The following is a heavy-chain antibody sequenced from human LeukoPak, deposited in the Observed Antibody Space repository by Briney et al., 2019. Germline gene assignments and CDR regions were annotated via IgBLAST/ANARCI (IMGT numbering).Heavy chain of an antibody. V-gene: IGHV5-51*01. CDR2: I. Sequence: GESLKISCKGSGYSFTSYWIGWVRQMPGKGLEWMGIIYSPSFQGQVTISAGKSISTAYLQWSSLKASDTAMYYRARRRTSYGSGSYADYWGQGTLVTVSS. CDR1: GYSFTSYW. D-gene: IGHD3-10*01. CDR3: ARRRTSYGSGSYADY. J-gene: IGHJ4*02.